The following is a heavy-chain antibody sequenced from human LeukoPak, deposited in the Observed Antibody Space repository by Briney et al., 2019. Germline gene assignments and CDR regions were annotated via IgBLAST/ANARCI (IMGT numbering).Heavy chain of an antibody. V-gene: IGHV4-30-4*08. CDR2: IYYSGST. J-gene: IGHJ4*02. D-gene: IGHD6-13*01. CDR3: ARVRAAAGYFDY. CDR1: GGSISSGDYY. Sequence: SQTLSLTCTVSGGSISSGDYYWSWIRQPPGKGLEWIGYIYYSGSTYYNPSLKSRVTISVDTSKNQFSLELSSVTAADTAVYYCARVRAAAGYFDYWGQGTLVTVSS.